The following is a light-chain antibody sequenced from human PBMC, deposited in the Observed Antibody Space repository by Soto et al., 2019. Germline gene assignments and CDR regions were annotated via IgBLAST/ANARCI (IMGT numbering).Light chain of an antibody. Sequence: DIQITQCTNSLSESVGHIVTITCVASQSISRYFNWYQQKPGKAPKLLIYAASSLQSGVPSRFSGSGSGTDFTLTISCLQPEDFATYYCQQSYCTPITFGQGTRLEIK. CDR3: QQSYCTPIT. CDR2: AAS. V-gene: IGKV1-39*01. CDR1: QSISRY. J-gene: IGKJ5*01.